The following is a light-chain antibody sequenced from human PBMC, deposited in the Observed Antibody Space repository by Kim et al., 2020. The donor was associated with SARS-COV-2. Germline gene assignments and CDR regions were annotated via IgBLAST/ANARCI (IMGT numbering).Light chain of an antibody. CDR2: LGS. V-gene: IGKV2-28*01. CDR3: MQALQTPIT. Sequence: DIVMTQSPLSLPVTPGEPASISCRSSQSLLHSNGYNYLDWYLQKPGQSPQLLIYLGSNRASGVPDRFSGSGSGTDFTLIISRVEAEDVGVYYCMQALQTPITFGRGTRLEIK. CDR1: QSLLHSNGYNY. J-gene: IGKJ5*01.